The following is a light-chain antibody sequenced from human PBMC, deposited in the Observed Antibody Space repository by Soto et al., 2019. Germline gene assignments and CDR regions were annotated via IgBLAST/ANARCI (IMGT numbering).Light chain of an antibody. CDR2: GAS. CDR1: QSVSSDY. Sequence: EIVLTQAPGTLSLFPGERATLSCRTSQSVSSDYVAWYQQKSGQAPRLLICGASNRAAGIPDRFSGSGSGTDFTLTISRLEAEDFAVYYCQHLGSSVWTFGQGTKVEIK. J-gene: IGKJ1*01. CDR3: QHLGSSVWT. V-gene: IGKV3-20*01.